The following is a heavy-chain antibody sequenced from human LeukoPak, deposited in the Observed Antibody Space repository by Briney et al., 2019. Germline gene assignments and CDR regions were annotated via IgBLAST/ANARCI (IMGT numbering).Heavy chain of an antibody. J-gene: IGHJ4*02. Sequence: SETLSLTCTVSGGSISSYYWSWIRQPPGKELEWIGYIYYSGSTNYNPSLKSRVTISVDTSKNQFSLKLSSATASDTAVYYCARVLADYGPLDYWSQGTLVTVSS. D-gene: IGHD4-17*01. CDR1: GGSISSYY. V-gene: IGHV4-59*01. CDR2: IYYSGST. CDR3: ARVLADYGPLDY.